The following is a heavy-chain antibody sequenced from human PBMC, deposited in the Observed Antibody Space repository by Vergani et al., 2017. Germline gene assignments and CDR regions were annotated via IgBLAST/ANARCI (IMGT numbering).Heavy chain of an antibody. Sequence: QVQLVESGGGVVQPGGSLRLSCAASGFTFVSYAMHWVRPAPGKGLEWVAFIQYHGSYKYYADSVKGRFTISRDNSKNTLYLQMNSLRAEDTAVYYCAKGKEWRAVATKLWDAFDIWGQGTMVTVSS. CDR2: IQYHGSYK. CDR3: AKGKEWRAVATKLWDAFDI. D-gene: IGHD6-19*01. V-gene: IGHV3-30*02. J-gene: IGHJ3*02. CDR1: GFTFVSYA.